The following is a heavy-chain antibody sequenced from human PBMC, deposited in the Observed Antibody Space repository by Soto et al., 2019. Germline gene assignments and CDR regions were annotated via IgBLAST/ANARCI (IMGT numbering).Heavy chain of an antibody. Sequence: GGSLRLSCAAFGLTVSGKKYVAWVRQAPGKGLEWVSALYDVDGSFYADSVKGRFTTSSDSSKTTVYLQMNGLRPDDTAVYYCASWHEREHAYDVWCQGTTVTVSS. D-gene: IGHD1-1*01. V-gene: IGHV3-53*01. CDR3: ASWHEREHAYDV. CDR1: GLTVSGKKY. J-gene: IGHJ3*01. CDR2: LYDVDGS.